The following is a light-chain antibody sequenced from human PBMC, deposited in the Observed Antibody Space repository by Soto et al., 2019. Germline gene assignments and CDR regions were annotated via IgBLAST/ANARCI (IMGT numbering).Light chain of an antibody. Sequence: QSALTQPASVSGSPGQSITISCTGTSSDVGGYNYVSWYQQLPGTGPKLLIYDNDKRPSGIPDRFSGSKSGTAATLGVTGLQTGDEADYYCATWDSSLSGVVFGGGTQLTVL. V-gene: IGLV1-51*01. CDR1: SSDVGGYNY. CDR2: DND. J-gene: IGLJ2*01. CDR3: ATWDSSLSGVV.